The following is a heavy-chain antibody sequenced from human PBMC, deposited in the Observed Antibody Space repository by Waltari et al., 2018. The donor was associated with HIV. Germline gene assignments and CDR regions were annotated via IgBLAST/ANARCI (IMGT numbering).Heavy chain of an antibody. CDR1: GYTVTSYD. V-gene: IGHV1-8*01. CDR3: ARGIPAGRYETVTGQDY. CDR2: VKPNSGNR. D-gene: IGHD3-9*01. Sequence: QVQLVQSGAEVKTPGASVKVSCKASGYTVTSYDINWVRQATGQGLEWMGWVKPNSGNRGYAHKFQGRVTMTRNASITTAYMGLSSLRSEDTALYFCARGIPAGRYETVTGQDYWGQGTLVTVSS. J-gene: IGHJ4*02.